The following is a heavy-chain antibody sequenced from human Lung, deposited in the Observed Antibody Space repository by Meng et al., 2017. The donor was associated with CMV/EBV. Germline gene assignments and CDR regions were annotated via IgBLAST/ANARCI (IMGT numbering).Heavy chain of an antibody. CDR1: DFTFSSYG. J-gene: IGHJ3*01. Sequence: GESLKISCAASDFTFSSYGLHWVRQAPGKGVEWVAVISFDGSKQAYADSVKGRFTMSRDNSKKTLYLEMDSLTAEDTAVYYCARCGERFRWNEENDAFDVWXQGTMVXVSS. CDR3: ARCGERFRWNEENDAFDV. CDR2: ISFDGSKQ. D-gene: IGHD1-1*01. V-gene: IGHV3-30*04.